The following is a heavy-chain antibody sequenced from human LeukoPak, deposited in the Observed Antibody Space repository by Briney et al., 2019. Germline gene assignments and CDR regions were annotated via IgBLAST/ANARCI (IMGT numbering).Heavy chain of an antibody. J-gene: IGHJ4*02. CDR3: AREGGYGDYSAYFDY. V-gene: IGHV3-11*01. CDR2: ISFSGSTI. CDR1: GFTFSDYY. Sequence: GGSLRLSCAASGFTFSDYYMSWIRQAPGKGLEWVSYISFSGSTIYLADSVKGRFTISRDNAKNSLYLQMNSLRAEDTAVYYCAREGGYGDYSAYFDYWGQGTLVTVSS. D-gene: IGHD4-17*01.